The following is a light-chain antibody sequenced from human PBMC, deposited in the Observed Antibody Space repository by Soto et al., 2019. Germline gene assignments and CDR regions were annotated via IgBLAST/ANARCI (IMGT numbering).Light chain of an antibody. Sequence: DIQMTQSPSSLSASVGDRVTLTCRARQSISSFLNWYQQKPRKATKGLIYGASSIKTGDTSRFSGSGSGKDFTLTISSLHPEVSATTYCQQGHSAWTFGQGTKVEI. CDR2: GAS. J-gene: IGKJ1*01. V-gene: IGKV1-39*01. CDR1: QSISSF. CDR3: QQGHSAWT.